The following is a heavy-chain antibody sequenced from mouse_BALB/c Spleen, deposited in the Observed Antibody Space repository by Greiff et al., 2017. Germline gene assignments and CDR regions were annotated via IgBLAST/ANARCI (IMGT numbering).Heavy chain of an antibody. CDR2: ISDGGSYT. Sequence: EVQLVESGGGLVKPGGSLKLSCAASGFTFSDYYMYWVRQTPEKRLEWVATISDGGSYTYYPDSVKGRFTISRDNAKNNLYLQMSSLKSEDTAMYYCARDGGLRDYYAMDYWGQGTSVTVSS. D-gene: IGHD3-3*01. V-gene: IGHV5-4*02. CDR3: ARDGGLRDYYAMDY. J-gene: IGHJ4*01. CDR1: GFTFSDYY.